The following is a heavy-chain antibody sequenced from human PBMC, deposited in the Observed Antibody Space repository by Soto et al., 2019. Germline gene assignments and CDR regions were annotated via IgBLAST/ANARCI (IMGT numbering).Heavy chain of an antibody. CDR1: GFTFSTYA. Sequence: PGGSLRLSCAASGFTFSTYAMHWVRQAPGKRLECVSAINSNGGSTYYSNSVKGRFAISRDNSKNTLFLQMGSLRPEDMGVYFCARLSSALDYWGQGTLVTVSS. D-gene: IGHD6-19*01. CDR3: ARLSSALDY. V-gene: IGHV3-64*01. J-gene: IGHJ4*02. CDR2: INSNGGST.